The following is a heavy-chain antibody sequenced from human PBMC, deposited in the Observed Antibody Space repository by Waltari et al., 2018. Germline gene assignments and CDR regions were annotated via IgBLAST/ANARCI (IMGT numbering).Heavy chain of an antibody. J-gene: IGHJ6*02. CDR1: GFSFTNYG. D-gene: IGHD1-26*01. V-gene: IGHV3-33*01. CDR2: IWYDGSKK. Sequence: QEKLVESGGGVVQSGRSLRLSCAASGFSFTNYGMHWVRQAPGKGLEWVAVIWYDGSKKYYADSGKGRFDISRDNSKNTLYLQMDSLRAEDTAVYFCARDQYGESFYYAMNVWGQGTAVTVSS. CDR3: ARDQYGESFYYAMNV.